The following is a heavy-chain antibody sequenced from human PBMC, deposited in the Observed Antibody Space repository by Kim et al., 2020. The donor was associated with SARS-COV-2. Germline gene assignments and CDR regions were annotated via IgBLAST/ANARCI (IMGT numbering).Heavy chain of an antibody. D-gene: IGHD2-21*02. V-gene: IGHV3-23*01. CDR3: AKVRYLGCCGNSGCIDY. J-gene: IGHJ4*02. CDR2: LSGSGGST. CDR1: GFTFSSYA. Sequence: GGSLRLSCAASGFTFSSYAMNWVRQAPGKGLDWFSTLSGSGGSTYYADSVKGRFTISRDTSKNTLYLQMNSLRAEDTAVYYCAKVRYLGCCGNSGCIDYWGQGTLVTVSS.